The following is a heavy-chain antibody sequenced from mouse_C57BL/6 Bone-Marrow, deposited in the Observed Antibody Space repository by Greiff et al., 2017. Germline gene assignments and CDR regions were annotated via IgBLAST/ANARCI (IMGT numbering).Heavy chain of an antibody. V-gene: IGHV1-50*01. Sequence: QVQLKQPGAELVKPGASVKLSCKASGYTFTSYWMQWVKQRPGQGLEWIGEIDPSDSYTNYNQKFKGKATLTVDTSSSTAYMQLSSLTSEDSAVYYCARYDDYYAMDYWGQGTSVTVSS. CDR3: ARYDDYYAMDY. CDR2: IDPSDSYT. CDR1: GYTFTSYW. J-gene: IGHJ4*01. D-gene: IGHD2-14*01.